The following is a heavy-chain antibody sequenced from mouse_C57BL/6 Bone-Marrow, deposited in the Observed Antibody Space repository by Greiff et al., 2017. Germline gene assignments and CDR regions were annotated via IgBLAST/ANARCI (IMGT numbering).Heavy chain of an antibody. Sequence: QVQLQQPGAELVKPGASVKLSCKASGYTFTSYWMQWVKQRPGQGLEWIGEIDPADSDTNYNQKFKGKATLTVDTSSSTAYMQLSSLTSEDSAVYDCARGDTTVVAHWYVDVWGTGTTVTVPS. V-gene: IGHV1-50*01. CDR1: GYTFTSYW. CDR3: ARGDTTVVAHWYVDV. CDR2: IDPADSDT. J-gene: IGHJ1*03. D-gene: IGHD1-1*01.